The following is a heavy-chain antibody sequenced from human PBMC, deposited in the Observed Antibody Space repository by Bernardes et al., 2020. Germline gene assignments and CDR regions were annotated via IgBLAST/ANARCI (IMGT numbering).Heavy chain of an antibody. V-gene: IGHV3-23*01. CDR1: GFTFSSYA. Sequence: GGSLRLSCAASGFTFSSYAMSWVRQAPGKGLEWVSSISGSGGSTYYADSVKGRFTISRDNSKNTLYLQMNSLRAEDTAVYYCAKGGYDILTGLDYWGQGTLVTVSS. CDR3: AKGGYDILTGLDY. J-gene: IGHJ4*02. CDR2: ISGSGGST. D-gene: IGHD3-9*01.